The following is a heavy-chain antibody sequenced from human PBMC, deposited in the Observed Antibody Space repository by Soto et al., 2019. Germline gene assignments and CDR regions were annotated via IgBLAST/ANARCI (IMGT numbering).Heavy chain of an antibody. CDR3: AKGQWLVRREVGDAFEI. CDR2: ISYDGSNK. J-gene: IGHJ3*02. CDR1: GFTFSNYG. V-gene: IGHV3-30*18. D-gene: IGHD6-19*01. Sequence: QVQLVESGGGVVQPGRSLRLSCAASGFTFSNYGMHWVRQAPGKGLEWVAVISYDGSNKYYADSVKGRFTISRDNSKNTLSLRMNSLRTDDTAVFYCAKGQWLVRREVGDAFEIWGRGTMVTVSS.